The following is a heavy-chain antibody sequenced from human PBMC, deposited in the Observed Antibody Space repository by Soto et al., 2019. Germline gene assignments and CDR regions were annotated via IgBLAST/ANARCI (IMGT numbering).Heavy chain of an antibody. Sequence: QVLLVESGGGVVQPGRSLRPSCEVSEFTFSAHGMHWVRQAPGKGLEWVALIWNDGSNKYYADTVKGRFTLSRDNAKNTLYLQMNRLRAEDTAVYYCARVPDQGGHQNRFARWGQGTLVTVSS. CDR2: IWNDGSNK. D-gene: IGHD2-15*01. CDR3: ARVPDQGGHQNRFAR. CDR1: EFTFSAHG. V-gene: IGHV3-33*01. J-gene: IGHJ5*02.